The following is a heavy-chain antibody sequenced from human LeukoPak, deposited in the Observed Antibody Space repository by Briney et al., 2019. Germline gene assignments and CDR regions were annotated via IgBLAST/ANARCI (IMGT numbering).Heavy chain of an antibody. V-gene: IGHV3-21*01. CDR3: ARAPGYRSFLDY. J-gene: IGHJ4*02. CDR2: ISSSSTYI. CDR1: GFTFSSYS. Sequence: PGGSLRLSCAASGFTFSSYSMNWVRQAPGKGLEWVSSISSSSTYIYYADSVKGRFTISRDNAKNSLYLHMNSLRAEDTAVYYCARAPGYRSFLDYWGQGTLVIVSS. D-gene: IGHD6-13*01.